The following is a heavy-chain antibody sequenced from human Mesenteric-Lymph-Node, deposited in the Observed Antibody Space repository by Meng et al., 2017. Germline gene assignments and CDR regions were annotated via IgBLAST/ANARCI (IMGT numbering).Heavy chain of an antibody. CDR3: ARNRAVRGVIIPFDP. V-gene: IGHV3-30*04. Sequence: QVEWGGAGGGVVPPGRSLRLSCAASGFTFSSYAMHWVRQAPGKGLEWVAVISYDGSNKYYADSVKGRFTISRDNSKNTLYLQMNSLRAEDTAVYYCARNRAVRGVIIPFDPWGQGTLVTVSS. CDR2: ISYDGSNK. J-gene: IGHJ5*02. D-gene: IGHD3-10*01. CDR1: GFTFSSYA.